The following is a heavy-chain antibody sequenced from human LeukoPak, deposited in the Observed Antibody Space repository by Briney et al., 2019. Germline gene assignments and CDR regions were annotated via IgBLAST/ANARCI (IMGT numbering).Heavy chain of an antibody. D-gene: IGHD2-15*01. CDR1: GFTFSSYE. V-gene: IGHV3-48*03. J-gene: IGHJ6*04. Sequence: GGSLRLSCAASGFTFSSYEMDWVRQAPGEGLEWVAYISSTGNTVHYAGSVKGRFTISRDNAKNSLYLQMNRLRAEDTAVYYCTKETPQMDVWGKGTTVTVSS. CDR3: TKETPQMDV. CDR2: ISSTGNTV.